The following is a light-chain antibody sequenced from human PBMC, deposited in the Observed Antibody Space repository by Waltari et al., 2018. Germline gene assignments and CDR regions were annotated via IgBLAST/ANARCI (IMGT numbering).Light chain of an antibody. V-gene: IGKV2-30*01. Sequence: DVGLTQSPLSLPVTLGQPASISCRASQSLVYTDGISYLNWFHQRPGQAPRRLIYKVSIRDSGAPDRFSGSGSSTDFTLMISSVEADDVGVYFCMQATHWPVTFGQGTRLE. CDR3: MQATHWPVT. J-gene: IGKJ5*01. CDR1: QSLVYTDGISY. CDR2: KVS.